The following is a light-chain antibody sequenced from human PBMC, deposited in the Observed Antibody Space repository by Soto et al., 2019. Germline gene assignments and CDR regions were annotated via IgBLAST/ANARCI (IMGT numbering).Light chain of an antibody. CDR1: HDIGNK. Sequence: DLPMTQSPSSLSASVGDRVIITCRASHDIGNKIAWFQQKPGKGPKSLIYGASILQSGVPSKFSGSRSATDFTLTISSLQPEDFATYYCQQYHIYPLTFGGGTKLEIK. V-gene: IGKV1-16*02. J-gene: IGKJ4*01. CDR3: QQYHIYPLT. CDR2: GAS.